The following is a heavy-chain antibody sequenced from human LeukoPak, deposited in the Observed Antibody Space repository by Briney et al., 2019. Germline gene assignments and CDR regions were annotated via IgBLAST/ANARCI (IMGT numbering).Heavy chain of an antibody. J-gene: IGHJ3*02. CDR2: IYYSGST. CDR1: GGSISSYY. V-gene: IGHV4-59*01. Sequence: SETLSLTCTVSGGSISSYYWSWIRQPPGKGLEWIGYIYYSGSTNYNPSLKSRVTISVDTSKNQFSLKLSSVTAADTAVYYCARDMNSDEYSSSWYEAFDIWGQGTMVTVSS. D-gene: IGHD6-13*01. CDR3: ARDMNSDEYSSSWYEAFDI.